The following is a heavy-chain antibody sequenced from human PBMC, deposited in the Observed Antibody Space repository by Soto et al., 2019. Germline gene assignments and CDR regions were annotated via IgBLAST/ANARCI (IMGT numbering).Heavy chain of an antibody. D-gene: IGHD6-19*01. J-gene: IGHJ4*02. CDR1: GDSVSSNSAA. Sequence: PSQTLSLTCAISGDSVSSNSAAWYWIRQSPSRGLEWLGRTYYRSKWYNDYAVSVKSRITINPDTSKNQFSLQLNSVTPEDTAVYYCARDTQWLVLGPSGVSLYYFDYWGQGTLVTVSS. CDR3: ARDTQWLVLGPSGVSLYYFDY. V-gene: IGHV6-1*01. CDR2: TYYRSKWYN.